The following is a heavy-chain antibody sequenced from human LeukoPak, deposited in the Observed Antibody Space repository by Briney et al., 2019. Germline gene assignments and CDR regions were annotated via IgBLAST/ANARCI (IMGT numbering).Heavy chain of an antibody. D-gene: IGHD6-6*01. CDR3: ARLARHP. CDR1: GGSISSSSYY. J-gene: IGHJ5*02. V-gene: IGHV4-39*07. Sequence: PSETLSPTCTVSGGSISSSSYYWGWIRQPPGKGLEWIGSIYYSGSTYYNPSLKSRVTISVDKSKNQFSLKLSSVTAADTAVYYCARLARHPWGQGTLVTVSS. CDR2: IYYSGST.